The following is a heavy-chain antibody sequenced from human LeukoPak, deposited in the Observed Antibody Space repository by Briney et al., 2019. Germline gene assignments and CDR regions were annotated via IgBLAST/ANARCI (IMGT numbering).Heavy chain of an antibody. CDR1: GFTFSSYA. Sequence: GGSLRLSCAVSGFTFSSYAMIWVRQAPGRGLVWVSSIGASGDGIYYTDSVKGRFTISRDNSKNTLYLQMSSLRVEDTAVYYCAKIPDVSDYWGQGTLVTVSS. CDR2: IGASGDGI. V-gene: IGHV3-23*01. D-gene: IGHD5/OR15-5a*01. CDR3: AKIPDVSDY. J-gene: IGHJ4*02.